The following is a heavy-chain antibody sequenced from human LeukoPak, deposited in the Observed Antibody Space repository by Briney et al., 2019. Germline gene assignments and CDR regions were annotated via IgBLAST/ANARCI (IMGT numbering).Heavy chain of an antibody. J-gene: IGHJ4*02. D-gene: IGHD3-10*01. CDR1: VYTFTRYY. CDR2: INPNSGGT. CDR3: ASDGAYYGSGGYYYYFDY. V-gene: IGHV1-2*02. Sequence: EASVKVSCKPSVYTFTRYYMHGVRQAPRQGLEWMGWINPNSGGTNYAQKLQGTVTITKDPSLSTAYMELSRVRSDDTGVYYCASDGAYYGSGGYYYYFDYWGQGTLVTVSS.